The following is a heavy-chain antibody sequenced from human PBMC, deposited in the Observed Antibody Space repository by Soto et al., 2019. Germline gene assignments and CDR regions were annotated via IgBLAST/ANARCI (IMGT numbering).Heavy chain of an antibody. CDR2: ISATGGGT. CDR3: AKDRRAGGNSAFYFDF. J-gene: IGHJ4*02. V-gene: IGHV3-23*01. CDR1: VFKFSNYA. D-gene: IGHD3-16*01. Sequence: WGSLLLSCAASVFKFSNYAMSWVRQAPGKGLDWVSLISATGGGTYYADSVKGRFTISRDNSHNTLYLQVHSLTAEDTAVYYCAKDRRAGGNSAFYFDFWGQGAQVTVSS.